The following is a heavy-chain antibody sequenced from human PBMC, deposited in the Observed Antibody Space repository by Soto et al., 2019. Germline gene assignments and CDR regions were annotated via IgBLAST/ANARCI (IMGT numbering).Heavy chain of an antibody. CDR2: INPNSGGT. D-gene: IGHD2-2*01. J-gene: IGHJ3*02. CDR3: ARDRYCSSTSCYRHAFDI. V-gene: IGHV1-2*04. CDR1: GYTFTGYY. Sequence: ASVKVSCKASGYTFTGYYMHWVRQAPGQGLEWMGWINPNSGGTNYAQKLQGWVTMTRDTSISTAYMELSRLRSDDTAVFYCARDRYCSSTSCYRHAFDIWGQGTMVTVSS.